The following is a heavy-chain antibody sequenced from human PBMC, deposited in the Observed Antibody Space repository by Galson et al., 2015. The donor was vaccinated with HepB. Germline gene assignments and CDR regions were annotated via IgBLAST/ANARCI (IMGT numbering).Heavy chain of an antibody. Sequence: LRLSCAASGFTFTTSNMHWVRQPPVKGLEWLAIISDDGITAFYADSVKGRFTISRDNSKNTLFLQMNSLKPDDTAVYYCARDFGWNFDNWGQGTLVTVSS. CDR2: ISDDGITA. J-gene: IGHJ4*02. D-gene: IGHD6-19*01. V-gene: IGHV3-30-3*01. CDR3: ARDFGWNFDN. CDR1: GFTFTTSN.